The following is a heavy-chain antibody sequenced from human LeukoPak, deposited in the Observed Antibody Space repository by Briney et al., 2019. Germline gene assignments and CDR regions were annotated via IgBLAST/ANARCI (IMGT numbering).Heavy chain of an antibody. J-gene: IGHJ6*03. V-gene: IGHV3-13*01. Sequence: GGPLRLSCAASGFTFSSFDMHWVRQPTGQGLEWVSTIGTASDTYYPGSVEGRFTLSRDNAKNSLYLQMNSLTAGDTAVCYCARGPPRGKYYYMDVWGKGTTVNVSS. D-gene: IGHD1-1*01. CDR2: IGTASDT. CDR3: ARGPPRGKYYYMDV. CDR1: GFTFSSFD.